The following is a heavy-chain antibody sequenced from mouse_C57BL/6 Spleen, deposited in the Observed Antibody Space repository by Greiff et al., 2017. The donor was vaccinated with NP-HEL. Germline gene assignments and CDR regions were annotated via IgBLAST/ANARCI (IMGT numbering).Heavy chain of an antibody. J-gene: IGHJ4*01. V-gene: IGHV1-64*01. CDR3: ARRGDYDRGGDAMDY. CDR2: IHPNSGST. CDR1: GYTFTSYW. Sequence: VQLQQPGAELVKPGASVKLSCKASGYTFTSYWMHWVKQRPGQGLEWIGMIHPNSGSTNYNEKFKSKATLTVDKSSSTAYMQLSSLTSEDSAVYYCARRGDYDRGGDAMDYWGQGTSVTVSS. D-gene: IGHD2-4*01.